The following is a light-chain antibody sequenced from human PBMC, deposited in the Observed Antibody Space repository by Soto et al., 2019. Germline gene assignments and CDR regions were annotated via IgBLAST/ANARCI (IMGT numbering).Light chain of an antibody. V-gene: IGLV2-14*01. CDR3: SSYTTRSTPVA. J-gene: IGLJ2*01. CDR1: SSDIGAYNY. Sequence: QSALTQPASVSGAPGQSITISCTGTSSDIGAYNYVSWYQQHPGKAPKLMIYEVSRRPSGVSYRFSGSKSGNTASLTISGLQAEDEADYYCSSYTTRSTPVAFGGGTKLTVL. CDR2: EVS.